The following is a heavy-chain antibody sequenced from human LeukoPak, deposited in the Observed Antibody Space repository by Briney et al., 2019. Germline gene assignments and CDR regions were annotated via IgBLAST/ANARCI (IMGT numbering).Heavy chain of an antibody. Sequence: GASVKVSCKASGYTFTSCDINWVRQATGQGLEWVGWMNPNSGSTGYAQKFQGRVTMTTDTSTSTAYMELRSLRSDDTAVYYCARVGVWGSYRQPDYWGQGTLVTVSS. D-gene: IGHD3-16*02. CDR2: MNPNSGST. CDR1: GYTFTSCD. J-gene: IGHJ4*02. CDR3: ARVGVWGSYRQPDY. V-gene: IGHV1-8*01.